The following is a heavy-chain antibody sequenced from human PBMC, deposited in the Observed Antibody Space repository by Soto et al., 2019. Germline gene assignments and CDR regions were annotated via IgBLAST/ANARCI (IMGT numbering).Heavy chain of an antibody. D-gene: IGHD6-19*01. CDR2: LCYSGNT. V-gene: IGHV4-61*08. J-gene: IGHJ4*02. CDR3: ARSGGGSGWL. Sequence: SETLSLTCTVSGDSVSSGGKCWSWIRQPPGKALEWIAYLCYSGNTNYNPSLKSRVTISRDTSRNQFSLKMTSVTADDTAVYFCARSGGGSGWLGGQGTLVTVSS. CDR1: GDSVSSGGKC.